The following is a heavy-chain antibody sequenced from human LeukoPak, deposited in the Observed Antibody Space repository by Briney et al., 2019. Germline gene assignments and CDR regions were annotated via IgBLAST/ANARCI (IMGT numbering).Heavy chain of an antibody. CDR2: INHSGST. J-gene: IGHJ4*02. Sequence: SETLSLTCAVYGGFFSGYYWSWIRQSPGKGLEWIGEINHSGSTNYNPSLKSRVTISVDTSKNQFSLKLSSVTAADTAVYYCARGRKTGYSSGWSDYWGQGTLVTVSS. CDR1: GGFFSGYY. V-gene: IGHV4-34*01. D-gene: IGHD6-19*01. CDR3: ARGRKTGYSSGWSDY.